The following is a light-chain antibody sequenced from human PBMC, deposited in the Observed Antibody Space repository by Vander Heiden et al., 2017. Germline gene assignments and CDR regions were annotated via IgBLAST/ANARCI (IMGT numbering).Light chain of an antibody. CDR1: QAISSH. V-gene: IGKV1-9*01. Sequence: DTQLTHSACVVAAALGDRVTSTDRASQAISSHLASPQHKPGIAPKLLLYAASTLQSRVPSRFSGSGSVTDFTLTIIILPPEDFATSYFQQLNSYPFTFGHGTKVDIK. CDR3: QQLNSYPFT. J-gene: IGKJ3*01. CDR2: AAS.